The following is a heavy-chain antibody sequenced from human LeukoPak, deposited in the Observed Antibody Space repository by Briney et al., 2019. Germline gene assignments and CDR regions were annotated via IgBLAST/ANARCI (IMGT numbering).Heavy chain of an antibody. CDR2: LYRGGDT. CDR3: ARGGGAFCGDDCYRNFDY. J-gene: IGHJ4*02. CDR1: GFTFSSYA. Sequence: GGSLRLSCAASGFTFSSYAMSWVRQAPGKGLEWVSVLYRGGDTYYAASVKGRFTISRDTSENTLHLQMNSLRADDAAVYYCARGGGAFCGDDCYRNFDYWGQGTLVTVSS. V-gene: IGHV3-66*02. D-gene: IGHD2-21*02.